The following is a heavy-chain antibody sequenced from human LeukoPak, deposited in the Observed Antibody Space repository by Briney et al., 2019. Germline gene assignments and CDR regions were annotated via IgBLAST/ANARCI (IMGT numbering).Heavy chain of an antibody. Sequence: PGGSLRLSCAASGFTFSSYAMSWVRQAPGKGLEWVSAISGSGGSTYYADSVKGRFTISRDNSKNTLYLQMNSLRAEDTAVYYCAKGSLRFLEWDYFDYWGQGTLVTVSS. V-gene: IGHV3-23*01. CDR3: AKGSLRFLEWDYFDY. D-gene: IGHD3-3*01. CDR2: ISGSGGST. J-gene: IGHJ4*02. CDR1: GFTFSSYA.